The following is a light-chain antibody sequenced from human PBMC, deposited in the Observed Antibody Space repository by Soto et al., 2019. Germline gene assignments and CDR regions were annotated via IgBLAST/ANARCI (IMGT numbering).Light chain of an antibody. V-gene: IGKV1-9*01. Sequence: DSQMTQAPSSRAASVGDRVTITCRASQGISSYLGWYQQKPGKAPNLLIYAASTLQSGVPSRFSGGGSGTDFTLTISSLQPEDFATYYCQQVYVYPSTFGGGTKVDIK. J-gene: IGKJ4*01. CDR2: AAS. CDR1: QGISSY. CDR3: QQVYVYPST.